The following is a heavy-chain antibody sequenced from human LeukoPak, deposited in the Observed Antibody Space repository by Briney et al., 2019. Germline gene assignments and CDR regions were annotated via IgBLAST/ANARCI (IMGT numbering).Heavy chain of an antibody. CDR1: GFTFSSYG. CDR3: VSGEFDYYYGMDV. J-gene: IGHJ6*02. CDR2: ISYDGSNK. Sequence: GGSLRLSCAASGFTFSSYGMHWVRQAPGKGLEWVAVISYDGSNKYYADSVKGRFTISRDNSKNTLYLQMNSLRAEDTAVYYCVSGEFDYYYGMDVWGQGTTVTVSS. V-gene: IGHV3-30*03. D-gene: IGHD3-10*01.